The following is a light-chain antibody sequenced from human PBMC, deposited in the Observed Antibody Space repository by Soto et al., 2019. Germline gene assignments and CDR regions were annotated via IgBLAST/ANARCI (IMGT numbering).Light chain of an antibody. CDR1: QDISNY. CDR2: DAS. V-gene: IGKV1-33*01. Sequence: DIQMTQSPSSLSASVGDRVTITCQASQDISNYLNWYQQKTGKAPKLLIYDASNLETGVPSRFSGSGSGTDFTFTISSLQPEDIATYYCQQYDNLQYTFGQGTKLEIK. CDR3: QQYDNLQYT. J-gene: IGKJ2*01.